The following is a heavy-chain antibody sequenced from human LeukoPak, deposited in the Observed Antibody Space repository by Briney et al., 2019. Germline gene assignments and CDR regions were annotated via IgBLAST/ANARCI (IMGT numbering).Heavy chain of an antibody. V-gene: IGHV1-69*13. CDR1: GGTFSSYA. CDR3: AREEAGDDYGDYPTGGAFDI. CDR2: IIPIFGTA. D-gene: IGHD4-17*01. J-gene: IGHJ3*02. Sequence: SVKVSCKASGGTFSSYAVSWVRQAPGQGLEWMGGIIPIFGTANYAQMFQGRVTITADESTSTAYMELSSLRSEDTAVYYCAREEAGDDYGDYPTGGAFDIWGQGTMVTVSS.